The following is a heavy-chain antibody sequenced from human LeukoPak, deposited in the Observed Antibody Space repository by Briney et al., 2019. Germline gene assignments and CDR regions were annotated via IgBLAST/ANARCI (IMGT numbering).Heavy chain of an antibody. D-gene: IGHD2-15*01. CDR1: GYTFTGYY. CDR3: ARWVGYSNWFDP. Sequence: SVKVSCKASGYTFTGYYIVWVRQAPGQGLEWIGWINPNGGGTNYAQKFQGRVTMTRDTSISIAYMELSRLTSDDTAVYYCARWVGYSNWFDPWGQGTLVTVSS. V-gene: IGHV1-2*02. J-gene: IGHJ5*02. CDR2: INPNGGGT.